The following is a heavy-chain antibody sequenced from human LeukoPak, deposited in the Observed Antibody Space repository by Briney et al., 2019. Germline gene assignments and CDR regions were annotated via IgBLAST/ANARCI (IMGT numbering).Heavy chain of an antibody. CDR1: GYTFTSYG. Sequence: GASVKVSCKASGYTFTSYGISWVRQAPGQGLEWMGWISAYNGNTNYAQKLQGRVTMTTDTSASTAYMELSSLRSEDTAVYYCARDLEVRGVSFDYWGQGTLVTVSS. CDR2: ISAYNGNT. J-gene: IGHJ4*02. D-gene: IGHD3-10*01. V-gene: IGHV1-18*01. CDR3: ARDLEVRGVSFDY.